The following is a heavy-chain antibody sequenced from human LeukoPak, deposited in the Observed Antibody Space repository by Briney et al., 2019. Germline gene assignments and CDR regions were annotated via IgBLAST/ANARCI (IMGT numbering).Heavy chain of an antibody. CDR2: MNPNSGNT. CDR3: ARGYYGSGSYYNVLEDDY. Sequence: ASVKVSCKAPGYTFTSYDINWVRQATGQGLEWMGWMNPNSGNTGYAQKFQGRVTMTRNTSISTAYMELSSLRSEDTAVYYCARGYYGSGSYYNVLEDDYWGQGTLVTVSS. D-gene: IGHD3-10*01. J-gene: IGHJ4*02. CDR1: GYTFTSYD. V-gene: IGHV1-8*01.